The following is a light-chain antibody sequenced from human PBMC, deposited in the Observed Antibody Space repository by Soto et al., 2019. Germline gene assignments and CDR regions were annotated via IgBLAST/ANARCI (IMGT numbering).Light chain of an antibody. CDR2: GNS. CDR1: SSNIGAGYD. V-gene: IGLV1-40*01. CDR3: QSYDSSLSGRGVI. J-gene: IGLJ2*01. Sequence: QSVLTLPPSVSGAPGQRVTISCTGSSSNIGAGYDVHWYQQLPGTAPKLLIYGNSNRPSGVPDRFSGSKSGTSASLAITGLQAEDEADYYCQSYDSSLSGRGVIFGGGTKVTVL.